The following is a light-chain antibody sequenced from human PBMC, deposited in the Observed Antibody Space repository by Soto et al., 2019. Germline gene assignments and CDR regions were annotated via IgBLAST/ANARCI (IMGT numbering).Light chain of an antibody. CDR1: QTISSW. J-gene: IGKJ4*01. Sequence: DIQMTQSPSTLSGSXGDRVTITCRASQTISSWLAWYQQKPGKAPKLLIYDASNLETGVPSRFSGSGSGTDFTFTISSLQPEDIATYYCQQYDNLPLTFGGGTKV. CDR3: QQYDNLPLT. V-gene: IGKV1-33*01. CDR2: DAS.